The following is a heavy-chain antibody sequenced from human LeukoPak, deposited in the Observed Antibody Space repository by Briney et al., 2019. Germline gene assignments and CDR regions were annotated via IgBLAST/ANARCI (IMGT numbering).Heavy chain of an antibody. CDR3: AREGCSSTSCYDGMAPFDY. CDR2: IYPGDSDT. Sequence: GESLKISCKGSGYSFTSYWIGWVRQMPGKGLEWMGIIYPGDSDTRYSPSFQGQVTISADKSISTAYLQWSSLKASDTAMYYCAREGCSSTSCYDGMAPFDYWGQGTLVTVSS. J-gene: IGHJ4*02. V-gene: IGHV5-51*01. CDR1: GYSFTSYW. D-gene: IGHD2-2*01.